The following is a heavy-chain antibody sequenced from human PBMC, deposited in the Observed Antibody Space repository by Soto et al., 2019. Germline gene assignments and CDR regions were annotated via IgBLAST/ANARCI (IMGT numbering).Heavy chain of an antibody. CDR3: ARIVVVVAAPVNP. Sequence: QVQLQESGPGLVKPSQTLSLTCTVSGGSISSGDYYWSWIRQPPGKGLEWIGYIYYSGSTYYNPSLKSRVTISVDTSKNQFSLKLSSVTPADTAVYYCARIVVVVAAPVNPWGQGTLVTVSS. CDR1: GGSISSGDYY. CDR2: IYYSGST. J-gene: IGHJ5*02. V-gene: IGHV4-30-4*01. D-gene: IGHD2-15*01.